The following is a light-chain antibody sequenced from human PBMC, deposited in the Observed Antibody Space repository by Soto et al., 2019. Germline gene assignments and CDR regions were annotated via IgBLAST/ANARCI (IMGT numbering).Light chain of an antibody. CDR2: HAS. V-gene: IGKV1-5*01. CDR3: QQYHFFWT. CDR1: RSMSTW. J-gene: IGKJ1*01. Sequence: DIQMTQSPSTLSASVGDRVTVTCRASRSMSTWLAWYQQKPGNAPKLLLHHASILESGVPSRFSGSGSGTEFTLTISNLQPDDFATYYCQQYHFFWTFGQGTKVEIK.